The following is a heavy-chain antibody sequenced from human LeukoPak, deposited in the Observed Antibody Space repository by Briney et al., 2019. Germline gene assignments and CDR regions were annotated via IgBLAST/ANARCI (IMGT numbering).Heavy chain of an antibody. CDR3: ARSYSSSIYGTFDI. CDR1: GGSISSGSYY. D-gene: IGHD6-13*01. CDR2: IYTSGST. Sequence: SETLSLTCTVSGGSISSGSYYWSWIRQPAGKGLEWIGRIYTSGSTNYNPSLKSRVTISVDTSKNQFSLKLSSVTAADTAVYYCARSYSSSIYGTFDIWGQGTMVTVSS. J-gene: IGHJ3*02. V-gene: IGHV4-61*02.